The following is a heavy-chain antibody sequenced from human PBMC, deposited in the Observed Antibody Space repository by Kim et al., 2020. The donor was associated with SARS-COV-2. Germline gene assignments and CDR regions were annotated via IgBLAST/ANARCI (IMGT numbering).Heavy chain of an antibody. CDR2: IRNKANSYTT. V-gene: IGHV3-72*01. Sequence: GGSLRLSCAASGFTFSDHYMDWVRQAPGKGLEWVGRIRNKANSYTTEYAASVKGRFTISRDDSKSSLYLQMNTLKSEDTAVYYCTGSSGDYRRFDYWGQGTLVTVSS. CDR1: GFTFSDHY. D-gene: IGHD4-4*01. CDR3: TGSSGDYRRFDY. J-gene: IGHJ4*02.